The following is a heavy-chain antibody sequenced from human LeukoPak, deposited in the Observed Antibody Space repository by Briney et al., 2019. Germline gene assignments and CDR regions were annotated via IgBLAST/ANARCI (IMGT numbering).Heavy chain of an antibody. CDR1: GYTFTGYY. V-gene: IGHV1-2*02. Sequence: ASVKVSCKASGYTFTGYYMHWVRQAPGQGLEWMGWINPNSGGTNYAQKFQGRVTITTDESTSTAYMELSSLRSEDTAVYYCARDSIAARPSIWGQGTMVTVSS. CDR2: INPNSGGT. CDR3: ARDSIAARPSI. D-gene: IGHD6-6*01. J-gene: IGHJ3*02.